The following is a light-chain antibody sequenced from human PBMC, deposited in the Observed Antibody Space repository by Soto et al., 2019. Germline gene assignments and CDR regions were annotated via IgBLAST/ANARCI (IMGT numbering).Light chain of an antibody. CDR3: QQSGGAPFT. V-gene: IGKV3-20*01. Sequence: EIVLTQSPGTLLLSPGEIATLSCRASHNVYINSLAWDQQKQGQTPRLLIYGGATSATDVPDRFSGSGSGTDFALTISILEPEDSAVYYCQQSGGAPFTVGPGTRVDVK. J-gene: IGKJ3*01. CDR1: HNVYINS. CDR2: GGA.